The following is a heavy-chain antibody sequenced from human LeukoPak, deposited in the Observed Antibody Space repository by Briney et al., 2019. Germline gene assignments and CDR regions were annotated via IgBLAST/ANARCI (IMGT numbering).Heavy chain of an antibody. CDR1: GDSVSSNSAV. Sequence: SQTLSLTCAFSGDSVSSNSAVWNWIRQSPSRGLEWLGRTYYRSKWYNDYAVSVKSRITINPDTSKNQFSLQLNSVTPEDTAVYYCARDESSWFEVGFDPWGQGTLVTVSS. CDR3: ARDESSWFEVGFDP. CDR2: TYYRSKWYN. D-gene: IGHD6-13*01. V-gene: IGHV6-1*01. J-gene: IGHJ5*02.